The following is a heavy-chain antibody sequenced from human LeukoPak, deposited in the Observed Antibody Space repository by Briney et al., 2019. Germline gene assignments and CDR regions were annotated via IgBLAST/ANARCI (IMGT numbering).Heavy chain of an antibody. J-gene: IGHJ4*02. CDR3: ARAREYLAIDY. CDR1: GFTVSSNY. CDR2: LYSAGNT. Sequence: GGSLRLSCAASGFTVSSNYMICARQARGKGLEWVSVLYSAGNTFYADSVKGRFTISRDNSKNTLYLQMNSLRPEDTAVYYCARAREYLAIDYWGQGTLVTVSS. V-gene: IGHV3-66*02. D-gene: IGHD2/OR15-2a*01.